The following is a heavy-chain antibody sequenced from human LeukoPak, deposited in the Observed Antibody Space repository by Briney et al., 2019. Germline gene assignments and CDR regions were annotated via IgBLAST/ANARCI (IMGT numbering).Heavy chain of an antibody. J-gene: IGHJ4*02. CDR3: ARGVSYDDYLAAY. CDR2: ISSSSSFI. V-gene: IGHV3-21*01. CDR1: GFTLSSYS. D-gene: IGHD4-17*01. Sequence: GGSLRLSCAASGFTLSSYSMNCVRQAPGKGLEWVSSISSSSSFIYYADSVKGRFTISRDNAKNSLYLQMNSLRTEDTAVYYCARGVSYDDYLAAYWGQGTLVTVSS.